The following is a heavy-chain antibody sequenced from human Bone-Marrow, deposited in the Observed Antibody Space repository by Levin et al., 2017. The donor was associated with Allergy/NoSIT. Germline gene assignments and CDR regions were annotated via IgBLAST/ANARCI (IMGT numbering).Heavy chain of an antibody. CDR3: ARGLACSSGWYDYFDY. V-gene: IGHV6-1*01. CDR1: GDSVSSNSAA. D-gene: IGHD6-19*01. CDR2: TYYRSKWYN. J-gene: IGHJ4*02. Sequence: SQTLSLTCAISGDSVSSNSAAWNWIRQSPSRGLEWLGRTYYRSKWYNDYAVSVKSRITINPDTSKNQFSLQLNSVTPEDTAVYYCARGLACSSGWYDYFDYWGQGTLVTVSS.